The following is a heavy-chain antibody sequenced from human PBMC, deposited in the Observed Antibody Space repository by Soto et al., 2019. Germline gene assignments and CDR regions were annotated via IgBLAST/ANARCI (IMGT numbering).Heavy chain of an antibody. Sequence: LRLSCAASGFTVSNNYLSWVRQAPGKGLEWVSVIYSGGSTHYADSVKGRFTITRDNSKNMLYLEMNSLKADDTAVYYCAKGAIISGYDWGAFDYWGQGTLVTVSS. D-gene: IGHD5-12*01. CDR3: AKGAIISGYDWGAFDY. CDR1: GFTVSNNY. J-gene: IGHJ4*02. CDR2: IYSGGST. V-gene: IGHV3-66*01.